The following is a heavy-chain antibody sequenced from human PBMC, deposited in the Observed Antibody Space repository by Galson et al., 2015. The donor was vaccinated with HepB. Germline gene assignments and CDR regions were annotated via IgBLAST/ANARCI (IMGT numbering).Heavy chain of an antibody. CDR3: AVVPAVNTKNYYYGMDV. CDR2: INHSGST. D-gene: IGHD2-2*01. V-gene: IGHV4-34*01. CDR1: GGSFSGYY. J-gene: IGHJ6*02. Sequence: SETLSLTCAVYGGSFSGYYWSWIRQPPGKGLEWIGEINHSGSTNYNPSLKSRVTISVDTSKNQFSLKLSSVTAADTAVYYCAVVPAVNTKNYYYGMDVWGQGTTVTVSS.